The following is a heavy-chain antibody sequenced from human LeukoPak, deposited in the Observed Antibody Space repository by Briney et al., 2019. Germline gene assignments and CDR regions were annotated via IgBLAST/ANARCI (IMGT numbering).Heavy chain of an antibody. CDR1: GGSISSGTYY. CDR3: ARLGYYYYMDV. Sequence: SETLSLTCTVSGGSISSGTYYWSWIRQPAGKELEWIGRIYGSGSTNYNPSLKSRVTISLDTSKNQFSLKLSSVTAADTAVYYCARLGYYYYMDVWGKGTTVTVSS. J-gene: IGHJ6*03. V-gene: IGHV4-61*10. CDR2: IYGSGST.